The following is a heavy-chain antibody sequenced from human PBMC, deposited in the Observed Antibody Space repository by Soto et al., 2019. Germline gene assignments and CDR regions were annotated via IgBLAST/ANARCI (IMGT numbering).Heavy chain of an antibody. CDR1: GGSISSSSYY. CDR2: IYYSGST. Sequence: SETLSLTCTVSGGSISSSSYYWGWIRQPPGKGLEWIGSIYYSGSTYYNPSLKSRVTISVDTSKNQFSLKLSSVTAADTAVYYCARIGYSSSWFVYWGQGTLVTVS. CDR3: ARIGYSSSWFVY. J-gene: IGHJ4*02. V-gene: IGHV4-39*01. D-gene: IGHD6-13*01.